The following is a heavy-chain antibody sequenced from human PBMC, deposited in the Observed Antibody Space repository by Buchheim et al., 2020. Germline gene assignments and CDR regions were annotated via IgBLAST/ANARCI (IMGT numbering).Heavy chain of an antibody. V-gene: IGHV3-30*18. CDR2: ISYDGSEK. J-gene: IGHJ4*02. D-gene: IGHD3-22*01. Sequence: QVHLVESGGGVVQPGRSLRLSCAASGFTFNRHGMHWVRQAPGKGLEWVAVISYDGSEKHYADSVKGRFTISRDNSKNTLFRQMDDPRAEDTALYYCAKDFAHYDTTGYYYLYYFDSWGQGTL. CDR1: GFTFNRHG. CDR3: AKDFAHYDTTGYYYLYYFDS.